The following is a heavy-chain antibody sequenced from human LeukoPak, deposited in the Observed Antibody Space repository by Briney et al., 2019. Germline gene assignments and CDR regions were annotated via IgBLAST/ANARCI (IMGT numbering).Heavy chain of an antibody. CDR3: ARSSTLGNYFDY. J-gene: IGHJ4*02. CDR1: GYTFTSYY. D-gene: IGHD6-13*01. Sequence: ASVKVSCKASGYTFTSYYMHWVRQAPGQGLVWMGIINPSGGSTSYAQKFQGRVTLTRDTSTSTVYMELSSLRSEDTAVYYCARSSTLGNYFDYWGQGTLVTVSS. CDR2: INPSGGST. V-gene: IGHV1-46*01.